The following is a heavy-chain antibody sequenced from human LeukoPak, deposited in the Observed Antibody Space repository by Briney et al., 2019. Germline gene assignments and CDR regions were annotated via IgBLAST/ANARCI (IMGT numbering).Heavy chain of an antibody. CDR1: GYTFTSYG. Sequence: EASVKVSCKASGYTFTSYGISWVRQAPGQGLEWMGWISAYNGNTNYAQKLQGRVTMTTDTSTSTAYMELRSLRSVDTAVYYCARDRYDFWSGYYVKRDAFDIWGQGTMVTVSS. D-gene: IGHD3-3*01. CDR3: ARDRYDFWSGYYVKRDAFDI. V-gene: IGHV1-18*01. CDR2: ISAYNGNT. J-gene: IGHJ3*02.